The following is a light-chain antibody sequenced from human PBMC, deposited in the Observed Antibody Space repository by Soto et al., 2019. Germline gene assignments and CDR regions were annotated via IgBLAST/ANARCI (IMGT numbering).Light chain of an antibody. CDR2: EVS. CDR3: SSYAVTNIFV. CDR1: SSDVGGYNY. V-gene: IGLV2-8*01. J-gene: IGLJ1*01. Sequence: ALTQRPSTSGSPGQSVTISCTGTSSDVGGYNYVSWYQQHPGKAPKVIIYEVSKRPSGVPDRFSGSKSGSTASLTVSGLQAEDEADYYCSSYAVTNIFVFGTGTKVT.